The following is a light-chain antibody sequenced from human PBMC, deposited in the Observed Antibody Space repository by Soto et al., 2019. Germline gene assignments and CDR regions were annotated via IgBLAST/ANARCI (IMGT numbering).Light chain of an antibody. V-gene: IGKV1-5*03. Sequence: DIQMTQSPSTLSASVGDRVTITCRASQSISSWLAWYQQKPGKAPKLLIYKASSLESGVPSRFSGSGSGTEFTLTISSLQPDDFATYYCQQSFTFGPGTKVISN. CDR1: QSISSW. CDR2: KAS. J-gene: IGKJ3*01. CDR3: QQSFT.